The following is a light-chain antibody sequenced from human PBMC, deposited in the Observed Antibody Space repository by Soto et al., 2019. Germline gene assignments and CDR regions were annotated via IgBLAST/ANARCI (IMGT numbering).Light chain of an antibody. CDR2: DAS. V-gene: IGKV1-33*01. CDR1: QHISTY. Sequence: DIQMTQSPSSLSASVGDRVTITCQASQHISTYLNWFQQKPGKAPEIVIYDASNLVPGVPSRFSGSGCGTDITFTISTLQPEDIATYYCQQYDDRPPTFGPGTKVYIK. CDR3: QQYDDRPPT. J-gene: IGKJ3*01.